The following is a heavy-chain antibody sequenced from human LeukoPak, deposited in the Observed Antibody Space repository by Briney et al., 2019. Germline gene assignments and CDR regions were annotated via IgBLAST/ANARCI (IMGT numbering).Heavy chain of an antibody. CDR3: ARDDYGQKGFDY. J-gene: IGHJ4*02. D-gene: IGHD4-17*01. Sequence: SETLSLTCTVSGDSISTSYWSWIQQPAGKGLEWIGRIYTSGSTNYNPSLKSRVTMSVDTSKNQFSLKLRSVTAADTAVYYCARDDYGQKGFDYWGQGTLVTVSS. CDR1: GDSISTSY. CDR2: IYTSGST. V-gene: IGHV4-4*07.